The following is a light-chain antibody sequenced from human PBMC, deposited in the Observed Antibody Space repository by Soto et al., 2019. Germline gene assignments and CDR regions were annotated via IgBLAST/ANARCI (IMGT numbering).Light chain of an antibody. J-gene: IGKJ1*01. Sequence: GTLSLSPWERAPLSCRASPQSVSSYLAWYQQKPRQAPRLLLYGASTRATGIPARFSGSGSGRAYTLPTSSLQSEDFAVYYCKQYNNWHPRWTFGQGRKVDIK. CDR1: PQSVSSY. CDR2: GAS. V-gene: IGKV3D-15*01. CDR3: KQYNNWHPRWT.